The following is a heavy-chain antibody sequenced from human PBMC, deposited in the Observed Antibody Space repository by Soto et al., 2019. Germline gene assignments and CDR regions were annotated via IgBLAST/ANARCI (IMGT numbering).Heavy chain of an antibody. D-gene: IGHD3-3*01. CDR1: GYPVTAYY. CDR3: ARGGGVGVAGSAAFDM. V-gene: IGHV1-2*02. J-gene: IGHJ3*02. CDR2: INPATGAA. Sequence: QLHLVQSGAVVKKPGASVTVSCSASGYPVTAYYMHWVRQAPGRGLEWMGGINPATGAAMYTQTFQGRVTMPRDTSTSTVFMETSGLTSEDTGVFYCARGGGVGVAGSAAFDMWGQGTLVTVSS.